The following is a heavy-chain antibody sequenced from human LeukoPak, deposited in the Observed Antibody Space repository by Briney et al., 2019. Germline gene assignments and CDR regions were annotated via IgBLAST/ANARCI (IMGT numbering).Heavy chain of an antibody. D-gene: IGHD3-10*01. J-gene: IGHJ3*02. CDR2: IIPIFGTA. CDR1: GGTFSSYA. V-gene: IGHV1-69*06. CDR3: ARGRLLWFGEAKGGAFDI. Sequence: GASVKVSCKASGGTFSSYAISWVRQAPGQGLEWMGGIIPIFGTANYAQKFQGRVTITADKSTSTAYMELSSLRSEETAVYYCARGRLLWFGEAKGGAFDIWGQGTMVTVSS.